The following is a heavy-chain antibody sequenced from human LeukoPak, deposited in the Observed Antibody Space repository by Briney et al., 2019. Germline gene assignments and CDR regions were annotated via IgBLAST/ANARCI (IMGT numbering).Heavy chain of an antibody. J-gene: IGHJ5*02. V-gene: IGHV3-30*03. D-gene: IGHD6-19*01. CDR3: ARRSDGFDP. CDR2: ISYDGSNK. Sequence: GGSLRLSCAASGFTFSSYGMHWVRQAPGKGLEWVAVISYDGSNKYYADSVKGRFTISRDSSKNTLYLQMNSLRAEDTAVYYCARRSDGFDPWGQGTLVTVSS. CDR1: GFTFSSYG.